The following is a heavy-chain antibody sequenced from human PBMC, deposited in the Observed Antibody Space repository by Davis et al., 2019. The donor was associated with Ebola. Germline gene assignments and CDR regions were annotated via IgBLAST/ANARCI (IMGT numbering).Heavy chain of an antibody. Sequence: GESLKISCAASGFTFSSYEMNWVRQAPGKGLEWVSYISSSGSTIYYADSVKGRFTISRDNSKNTLYLQMNSLRAEDTAVYYCATPMISSGWYYFDYWGQGTLVTVSS. CDR2: ISSSGSTI. J-gene: IGHJ4*02. V-gene: IGHV3-48*03. CDR3: ATPMISSGWYYFDY. CDR1: GFTFSSYE. D-gene: IGHD6-19*01.